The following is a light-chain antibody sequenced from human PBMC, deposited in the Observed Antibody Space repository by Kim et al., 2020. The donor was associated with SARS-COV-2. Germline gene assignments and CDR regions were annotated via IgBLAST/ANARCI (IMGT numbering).Light chain of an antibody. J-gene: IGKJ2*04. CDR1: QSVSSSY. V-gene: IGKV3-20*01. CDR3: QQYDSSPPGS. Sequence: EIVLTQSPGTLSLSPGERATLSCRASQSVSSSYLAWYQQKPGQAPRLLIYGASSRATGIPERFSGSGSGTDFTLTISRLEPEDFAVYYCQQYDSSPPGSFGQGTKLEI. CDR2: GAS.